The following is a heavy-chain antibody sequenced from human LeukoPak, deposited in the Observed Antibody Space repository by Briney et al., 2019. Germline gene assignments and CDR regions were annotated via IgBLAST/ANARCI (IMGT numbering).Heavy chain of an antibody. V-gene: IGHV1-69*13. D-gene: IGHD6-19*01. Sequence: SVKVSCKASGGTFSSYAISWVRQAPGQGLEWMGGIIPIFGTANYAQKFQGRVTITADESTSTAYMELSSLRSRDTAVYYCASPAPSGWPSYGMDVWGQGTTVTVSS. CDR1: GGTFSSYA. CDR3: ASPAPSGWPSYGMDV. J-gene: IGHJ6*02. CDR2: IIPIFGTA.